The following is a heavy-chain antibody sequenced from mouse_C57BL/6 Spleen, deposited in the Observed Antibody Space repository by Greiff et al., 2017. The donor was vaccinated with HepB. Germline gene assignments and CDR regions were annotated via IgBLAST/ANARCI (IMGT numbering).Heavy chain of an antibody. CDR2: IYPRSGNT. CDR1: GYPFTSYG. V-gene: IGHV1-81*01. CDR3: ARERDSTMITTSDY. J-gene: IGHJ2*01. D-gene: IGHD2-4*01. Sequence: VQLQQSGAELARPGASVKLSCKASGYPFTSYGISWVKQRTGQGLEWIGEIYPRSGNTYYNEKFKGKATLTADKSSSTAYMELRSLTSEDSAVYFCARERDSTMITTSDYWGQGTTLTVSS.